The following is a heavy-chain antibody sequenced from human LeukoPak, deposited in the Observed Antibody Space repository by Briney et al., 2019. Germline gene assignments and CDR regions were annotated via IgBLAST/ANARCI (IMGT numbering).Heavy chain of an antibody. CDR2: ISSSSSYK. J-gene: IGHJ4*02. D-gene: IGHD3-3*01. CDR3: ARGYYDFWSGYLPSFDY. V-gene: IGHV3-21*01. CDR1: GFTFSSYS. Sequence: GGSLRLSCAASGFTFSSYSMNWVRQAPGKGLEWVSSISSSSSYKYYADSVKGRFTISRDNAKNSLYLQMNSLRAEDTAVYYCARGYYDFWSGYLPSFDYWGQGTLVTVSS.